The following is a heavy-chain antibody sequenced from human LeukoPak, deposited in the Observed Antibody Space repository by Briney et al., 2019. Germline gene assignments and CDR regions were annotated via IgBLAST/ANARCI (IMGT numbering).Heavy chain of an antibody. D-gene: IGHD2-2*01. CDR2: IYPGDSYT. CDR3: ARGPYCSTTNCYSPYYYYYMSV. J-gene: IGHJ6*03. V-gene: IGHV5-51*01. Sequence: GESLKISCKGSGYSFTNYWIGWVRQMPGKGLEWMGIIYPGDSYTRYSPSFQGQVTSSADKSNRTAYLQWSSLKASDTAMYYCARGPYCSTTNCYSPYYYYYMSVWGRGTTVTVSS. CDR1: GYSFTNYW.